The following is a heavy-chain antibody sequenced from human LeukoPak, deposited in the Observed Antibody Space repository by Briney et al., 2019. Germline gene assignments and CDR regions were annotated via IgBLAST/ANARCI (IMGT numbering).Heavy chain of an antibody. CDR2: IYFSGST. CDR1: GGSISSDY. Sequence: PSETLSLTCIVSGGSISSDYWSWIRQPPGKGLEWIGHIYFSGSTKYDPSLESRVTMSVDTSKNQFSLTLSSVTAADTAVYYCARDSRDYGSGSYWDVWGQGTTVTVSS. V-gene: IGHV4-59*01. D-gene: IGHD3-10*01. CDR3: ARDSRDYGSGSYWDV. J-gene: IGHJ6*02.